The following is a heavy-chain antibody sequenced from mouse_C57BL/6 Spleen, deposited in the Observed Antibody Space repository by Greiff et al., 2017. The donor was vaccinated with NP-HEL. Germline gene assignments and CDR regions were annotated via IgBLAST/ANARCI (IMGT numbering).Heavy chain of an antibody. V-gene: IGHV1-69*01. CDR3: AKRRYYGSPYWYFDV. CDR1: GYTFTSYW. Sequence: QVQLQQPGAELVMPGASVKLSCKASGYTFTSYWMHWVKQRPGQGLEWIGEIDPSDSYTNYNQKFKGKSTLTVDKSSSTAYMQLSSLTSEDSAVYYCAKRRYYGSPYWYFDVWGTGTTVTVSS. CDR2: IDPSDSYT. D-gene: IGHD1-1*01. J-gene: IGHJ1*03.